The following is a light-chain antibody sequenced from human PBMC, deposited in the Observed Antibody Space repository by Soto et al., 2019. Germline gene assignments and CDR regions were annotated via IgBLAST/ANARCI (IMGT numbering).Light chain of an antibody. CDR1: QSLSSNY. CDR2: GAS. Sequence: EIVLTQSPGTLSLSPGDRATLSCRASQSLSSNYLAWYQQKPGQAPRLLIYGASRRATDIPDRFSGSGSGTDFALTSTRLEPADFAVYFWQQYDTFPRTFGQGTKVE. CDR3: QQYDTFPRT. V-gene: IGKV3-20*01. J-gene: IGKJ1*01.